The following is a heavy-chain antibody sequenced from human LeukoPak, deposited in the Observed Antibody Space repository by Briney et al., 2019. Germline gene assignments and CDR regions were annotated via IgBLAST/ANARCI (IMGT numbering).Heavy chain of an antibody. CDR2: IYTSGRP. D-gene: IGHD3-16*01. CDR3: AREFDYVWGTFGMDV. Sequence: PSQTLSLTCTVSGGSISSGSYYWSWTRQPAGKGLEWLGRIYTSGRPNYNPSLKSRVTISVDTSKNQFSLKLSSVSAADTAVYYCAREFDYVWGTFGMDVWGQGTTVTVSS. V-gene: IGHV4-61*02. CDR1: GGSISSGSYY. J-gene: IGHJ6*02.